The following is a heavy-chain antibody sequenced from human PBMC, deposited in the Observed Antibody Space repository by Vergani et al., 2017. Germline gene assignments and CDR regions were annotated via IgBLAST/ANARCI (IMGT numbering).Heavy chain of an antibody. J-gene: IGHJ5*02. CDR2: IYHSGST. Sequence: QVQLQESGPGLVKPSQTLSLTCTVSGGSISSGGYSWSWIRQPRGKGLEWIGCIYHSGSTYYNPSLKSRVTISVDRSKNQFSLNLSSVTAADTAVYYCARAIAAAGIVWFDPWGQGTLVTVSS. D-gene: IGHD6-13*01. CDR3: ARAIAAAGIVWFDP. CDR1: GGSISSGGYS. V-gene: IGHV4-30-2*01.